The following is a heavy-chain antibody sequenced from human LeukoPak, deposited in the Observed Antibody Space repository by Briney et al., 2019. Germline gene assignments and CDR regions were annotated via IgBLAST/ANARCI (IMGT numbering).Heavy chain of an antibody. D-gene: IGHD5-18*01. V-gene: IGHV2-5*02. CDR3: AHGNVDSALNY. CDR1: GFSLSTSGVG. J-gene: IGHJ4*02. Sequence: SGPTLVKPTQTLTLTCTFSGFSLSTSGVGVGWIRQPPGKALEWLALIYWDDDKRYSPSLKSRLTITKDTSKNQVVLTMTTPDPVHTATYQCAHGNVDSALNYWGQGTLVTVSS. CDR2: IYWDDDK.